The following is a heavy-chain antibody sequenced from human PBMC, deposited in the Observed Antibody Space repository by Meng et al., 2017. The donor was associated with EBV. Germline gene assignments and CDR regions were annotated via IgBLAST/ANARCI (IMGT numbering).Heavy chain of an antibody. CDR3: ASESGRGYTPDY. CDR1: GGPFRYYA. D-gene: IGHD3-10*01. V-gene: IGHV1-69*01. J-gene: IGHJ4*02. Sequence: QVQLVQAAAEGKKPGSSVKVSCKTSGGPFRYYAISWVRQAPGQGLEWLGGFLPRLGAPNYAQKFHGRVKITADESTSTHYMDLSSLRSEDTAIYYCASESGRGYTPDYWGQGTLVTVFS. CDR2: FLPRLGAP.